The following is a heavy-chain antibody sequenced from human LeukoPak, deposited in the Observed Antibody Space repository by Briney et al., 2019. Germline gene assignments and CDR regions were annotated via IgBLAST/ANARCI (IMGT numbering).Heavy chain of an antibody. J-gene: IGHJ3*02. V-gene: IGHV4-31*03. Sequence: SETLSLTCTVSGGSISSGGYYWSWIRQHPGKGLEWIVYIYYSGSTYYNPSLKSRVTISVYTAKNQFSLKLSSVTAADTAVYYCARSWYQRPLDAFDIWGQGTMVTVSS. D-gene: IGHD2-2*01. CDR3: ARSWYQRPLDAFDI. CDR2: IYYSGST. CDR1: GGSISSGGYY.